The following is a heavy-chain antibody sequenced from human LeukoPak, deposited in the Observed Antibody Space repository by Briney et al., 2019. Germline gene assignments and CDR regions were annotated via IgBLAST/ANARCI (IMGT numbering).Heavy chain of an antibody. CDR1: GFTFSSHA. CDR2: VSGSGDNT. J-gene: IGHJ6*03. CDR3: ACTAYYYYYLDV. Sequence: PGGSLRLSCAAPGFTFSSHAMSWVRQAPGEGLEWVSAVSGSGDNTYYADSVKGRFTISRDNSKNTLYLHMSSLRAEDTAVYYCACTAYYYYYLDVWGKGTTVTVSS. V-gene: IGHV3-23*01. D-gene: IGHD5-18*01.